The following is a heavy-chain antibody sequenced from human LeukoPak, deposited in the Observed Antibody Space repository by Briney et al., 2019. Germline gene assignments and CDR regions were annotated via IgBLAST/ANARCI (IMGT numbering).Heavy chain of an antibody. Sequence: GGSLRLSCAASGFIFSDFWMTWVRQAPGKGLEWVADMNQDGNEKRYVDSVKGRFTISRDNAKNLMFLQMNNMRVEDTGGYYCARDVDRRDDPWGQGILGTVSP. CDR3: ARDVDRRDDP. J-gene: IGHJ5*02. V-gene: IGHV3-7*01. D-gene: IGHD3-9*01. CDR2: MNQDGNEK. CDR1: GFIFSDFW.